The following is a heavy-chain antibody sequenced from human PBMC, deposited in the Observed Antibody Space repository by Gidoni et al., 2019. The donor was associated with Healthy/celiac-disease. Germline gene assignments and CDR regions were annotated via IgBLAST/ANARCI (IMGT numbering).Heavy chain of an antibody. CDR2: IYHSGST. D-gene: IGHD4-17*01. CDR1: GYSIRSGYY. J-gene: IGHJ2*01. Sequence: QVQLQESGPGLVKPSETLSLTCTVSGYSIRSGYYWGWIRQPPGKGLEWIGSIYHSGSTYYNPSLKSRVTISVDTSKNQFSLKLSSVTAADTAVYYCARNPGPDMTTVTRINWYFDLWGRGTLVTVSS. V-gene: IGHV4-38-2*02. CDR3: ARNPGPDMTTVTRINWYFDL.